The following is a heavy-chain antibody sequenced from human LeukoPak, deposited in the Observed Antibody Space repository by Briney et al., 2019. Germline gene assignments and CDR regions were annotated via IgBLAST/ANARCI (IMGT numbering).Heavy chain of an antibody. Sequence: GGSLRLSCAASGFSFSEYSLHWVRQAPGKGLQWVALISYDGTEKYYADSVKGRFTISRDNSKNTLYLQMNSLRAEDTAVYYCAKDPRITMIVVVSNYFDYWGQGTLVTVSS. CDR3: AKDPRITMIVVVSNYFDY. J-gene: IGHJ4*02. CDR1: GFSFSEYS. D-gene: IGHD3-22*01. CDR2: ISYDGTEK. V-gene: IGHV3-30-3*01.